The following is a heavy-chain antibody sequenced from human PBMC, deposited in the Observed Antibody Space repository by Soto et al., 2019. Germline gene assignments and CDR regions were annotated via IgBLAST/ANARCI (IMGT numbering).Heavy chain of an antibody. CDR2: IDYSGST. CDR3: ARDSRQLTQGWFDP. CDR1: GGSISSGGYY. D-gene: IGHD6-13*01. Sequence: QVQLQESGPGLVKPSQTLSLTCTVSGGSISSGGYYWSWIRQHPGKGLEWIGYIDYSGSTYYNPSLNSRVTISVDTSKNQFSLKLSSVTAADTAVYYCARDSRQLTQGWFDPWGQGTLVTVSS. V-gene: IGHV4-31*03. J-gene: IGHJ5*02.